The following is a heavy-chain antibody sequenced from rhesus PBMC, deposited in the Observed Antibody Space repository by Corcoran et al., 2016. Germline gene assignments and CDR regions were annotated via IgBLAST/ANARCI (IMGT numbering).Heavy chain of an antibody. CDR3: ASRIAAAPDDY. CDR2: INGTRGST. CDR1: GGSFSSYW. V-gene: IGHV4-80*01. D-gene: IGHD6-43*01. Sequence: QVQLQESGPGLVKPSETLSLTCAVSGGSFSSYWWSWIRQPPGKGLEWIGEINGTRGSTNYNPSLQSRVTISKDASKNQFSLKLSSVTAADTAVYYCASRIAAAPDDYWGQGVLVTVSS. J-gene: IGHJ4*01.